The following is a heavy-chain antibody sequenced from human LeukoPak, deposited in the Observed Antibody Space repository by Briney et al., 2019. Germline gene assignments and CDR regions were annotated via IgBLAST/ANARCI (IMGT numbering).Heavy chain of an antibody. CDR3: AHTLGYYASSGYYYFEDY. V-gene: IGHV2-5*02. CDR2: IYWDDDK. Sequence: SGPTLVKPTQTLTLTCTFSGFSLSTSGVGVGWIRQPPGKALEWLALIYWDDDKRYSPSLKSRLTITKDTSKNQVVLTMSNMDPVDTATYYCAHTLGYYASSGYYYFEDYWGQGTLVPVSS. J-gene: IGHJ4*02. D-gene: IGHD3-22*01. CDR1: GFSLSTSGVG.